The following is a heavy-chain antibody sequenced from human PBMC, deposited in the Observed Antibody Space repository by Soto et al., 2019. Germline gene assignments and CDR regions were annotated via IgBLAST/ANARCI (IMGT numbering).Heavy chain of an antibody. CDR1: GYTLTELS. CDR3: ATMSITMVRAPLRGGWFDP. Sequence: ASVKVSCKVSGYTLTELSMHWVRQAPGKGLEWMGGFDPEDGETIYAQKFQGRVTMTEDTSTDTAYMELSSLRSEDTAVYYCATMSITMVRAPLRGGWFDPWGQGTLVTVPQ. J-gene: IGHJ5*02. CDR2: FDPEDGET. D-gene: IGHD3-10*01. V-gene: IGHV1-24*01.